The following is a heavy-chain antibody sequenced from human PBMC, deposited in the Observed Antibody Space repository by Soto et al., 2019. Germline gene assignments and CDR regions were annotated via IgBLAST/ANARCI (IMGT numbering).Heavy chain of an antibody. CDR3: ARDGSGSYSSPFDY. CDR1: GGSISSGGYS. Sequence: SETLSLTCAVSGGSISSGGYSWSWIRQPPGKGLEWIGYIYHSGSTYYNPSLKSRVTISVDTSKNQFSLKLSSVTAADTAVYYCARDGSGSYSSPFDYWGQGTLVTAPQ. V-gene: IGHV4-30-2*01. D-gene: IGHD3-10*01. J-gene: IGHJ4*02. CDR2: IYHSGST.